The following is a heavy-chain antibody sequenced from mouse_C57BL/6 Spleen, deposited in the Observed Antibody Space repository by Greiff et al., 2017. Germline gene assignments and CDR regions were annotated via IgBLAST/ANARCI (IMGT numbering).Heavy chain of an antibody. CDR1: GYAFSSYW. D-gene: IGHD2-1*01. J-gene: IGHJ4*01. CDR3: ARRAIYCGNMDY. CDR2: IYPGDGDT. Sequence: QVQLKQSGAELVKPGASVRISCKASGYAFSSYWMNWVKQRPGKGLEWIGQIYPGDGDTTSNGKFTGKGTLTADKSSSTAYMQLSSRTSEDSAVYFYARRAIYCGNMDYWGQGTSVTVSS. V-gene: IGHV1-80*01.